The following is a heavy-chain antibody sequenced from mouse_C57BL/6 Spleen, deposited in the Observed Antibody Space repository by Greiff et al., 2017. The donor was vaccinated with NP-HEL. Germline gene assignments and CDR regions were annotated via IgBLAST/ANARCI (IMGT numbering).Heavy chain of an antibody. CDR2: IRLKSDNYAT. J-gene: IGHJ2*01. CDR3: TYDGYYSYFDY. CDR1: GFTFSNYW. Sequence: EVKLMESGGGLVQPGGSMKLSCVASGFTFSNYWMNWVRQSPEKGLEWVAQIRLKSDNYATHYAESVKGRFTISRDDSKSSVYLQMNNLRAEDTGIYYCTYDGYYSYFDYWGQGTTLTVSS. D-gene: IGHD2-3*01. V-gene: IGHV6-3*01.